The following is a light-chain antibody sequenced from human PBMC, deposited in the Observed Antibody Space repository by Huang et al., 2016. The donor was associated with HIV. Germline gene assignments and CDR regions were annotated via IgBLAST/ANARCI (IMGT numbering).Light chain of an antibody. CDR3: QQYNNWPYT. CDR2: GAS. Sequence: DTVMTQTPATLSVSPGARATLSCRASQIVGSKLAWFQQKPGQAPRLLIHGASTRATGIPARFSGSGSGTEFTLTISSLQSEDFAVYYCQQYNNWPYTFGQGTKLEIK. CDR1: QIVGSK. V-gene: IGKV3-15*01. J-gene: IGKJ2*01.